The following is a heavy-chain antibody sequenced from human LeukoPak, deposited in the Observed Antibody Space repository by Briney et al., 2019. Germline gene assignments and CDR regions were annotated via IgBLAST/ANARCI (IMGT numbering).Heavy chain of an antibody. V-gene: IGHV3-30-3*01. D-gene: IGHD6-13*01. Sequence: PGGSLRLSCAASGFTFNSYSMHWVRQAPGKGLEWVTAISDDETYKFYADSVKGRFTISRDNSKNTLYLQMNSLRAEDTAVYYCAHPTEYSSSWYGNWFDPWGQGTLVTVSS. CDR3: AHPTEYSSSWYGNWFDP. CDR1: GFTFNSYS. J-gene: IGHJ5*02. CDR2: ISDDETYK.